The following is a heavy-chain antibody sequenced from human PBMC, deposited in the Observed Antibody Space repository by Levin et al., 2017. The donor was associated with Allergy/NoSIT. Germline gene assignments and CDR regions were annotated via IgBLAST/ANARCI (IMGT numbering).Heavy chain of an antibody. V-gene: IGHV4-34*01. D-gene: IGHD3-10*01. CDR1: VASFSNNY. CDR3: ASVPLGFREPFDS. Sequence: SQTLSLTCAVYVASFSNNYWSWIRQPPGKGLEWIGEINHRGSTNYNPSLTSRVTISVDTSKNQFSLKLTSVTATDTAVYYCASVPLGFREPFDSWGQGALVTVSS. J-gene: IGHJ4*02. CDR2: INHRGST.